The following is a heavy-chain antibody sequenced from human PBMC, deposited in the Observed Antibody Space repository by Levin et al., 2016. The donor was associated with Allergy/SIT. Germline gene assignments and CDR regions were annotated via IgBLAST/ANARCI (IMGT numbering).Heavy chain of an antibody. CDR2: IIPIFGTA. V-gene: IGHV1-69*01. CDR3: ASPGYGDYADPDYYGMDV. Sequence: WVRQAPGQGLEWMGGIIPIFGTANYAQKFQGRVTITADESTSTAYMELSSLRSEDTAVYYCASPGYGDYADPDYYGMDVWGQGTTVTVSS. J-gene: IGHJ6*02. D-gene: IGHD4-17*01.